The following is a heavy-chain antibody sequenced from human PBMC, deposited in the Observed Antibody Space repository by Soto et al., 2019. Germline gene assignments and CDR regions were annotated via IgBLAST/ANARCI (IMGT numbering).Heavy chain of an antibody. CDR3: AREMGVGVNYGMDV. D-gene: IGHD1-26*01. J-gene: IGHJ6*02. Sequence: ASVKVSCKASGYTFTSYGISEVRQAPGQGLEWMGWISAYNGNTNYAQKLQGRVTMTTDTSTSTAYMELRSLRSDDTAVYYCAREMGVGVNYGMDVWGQGTTVTVSS. V-gene: IGHV1-18*01. CDR1: GYTFTSYG. CDR2: ISAYNGNT.